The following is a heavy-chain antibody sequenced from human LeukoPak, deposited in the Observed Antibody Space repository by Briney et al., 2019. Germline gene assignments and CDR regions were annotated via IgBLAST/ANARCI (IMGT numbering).Heavy chain of an antibody. CDR2: ISGSGHST. D-gene: IGHD1-26*01. Sequence: GGSMRLSCAASGFTFTGYAMSWVRQAPGKGLEWVSAISGSGHSTDYADSVKGRFTISRDNSKNTLYLQMNSLRAEDTAVYYCARDLGKWEPQDYWGQGTLVIVSS. J-gene: IGHJ4*02. V-gene: IGHV3-23*01. CDR3: ARDLGKWEPQDY. CDR1: GFTFTGYA.